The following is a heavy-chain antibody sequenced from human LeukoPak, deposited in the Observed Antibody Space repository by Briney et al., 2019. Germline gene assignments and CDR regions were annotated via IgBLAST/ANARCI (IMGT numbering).Heavy chain of an antibody. CDR1: GYSYTSYW. D-gene: IGHD2-15*01. J-gene: IGHJ4*02. CDR3: ARLGGPHSRFDN. Sequence: GESLKISCKSSGYSYTSYWIGWVRQMPGKGLEWMGIIYPGDSDTRYSRSFQGQVTISADKSLRTAYLQWRSLKASDTGIYFCARLGGPHSRFDNWGQGTRVIVSS. V-gene: IGHV5-51*01. CDR2: IYPGDSDT.